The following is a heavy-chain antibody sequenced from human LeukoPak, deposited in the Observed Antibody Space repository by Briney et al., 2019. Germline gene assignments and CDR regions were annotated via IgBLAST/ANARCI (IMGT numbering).Heavy chain of an antibody. CDR3: ARDPRVVTPQRPRGFDY. J-gene: IGHJ4*02. CDR2: INPNSGGT. Sequence: ASVKVSCRASGYNFIDYYMVWVRQAPGQGLEWMGWINPNSGGTDFAQKLQGRVTMTWDKSITTAYMQLSSLRYDDTAVYYCARDPRVVTPQRPRGFDYWAQGTLVTVSS. D-gene: IGHD4-23*01. CDR1: GYNFIDYY. V-gene: IGHV1-2*02.